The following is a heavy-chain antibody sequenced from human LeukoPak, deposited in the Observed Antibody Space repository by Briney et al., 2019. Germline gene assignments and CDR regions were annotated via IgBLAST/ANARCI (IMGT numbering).Heavy chain of an antibody. D-gene: IGHD5-24*01. V-gene: IGHV4-30-2*02. Sequence: SETLSLTCGVSGGSISSGGYSWNWIRQPPGKGLEWIGYIYHSGSTYYNPSLKSRVTISLDTSKNQFSLKMSSVTAADTAVYYCARSGGGYNVMMRYSFDVWGQGTMVTVSS. J-gene: IGHJ3*01. CDR1: GGSISSGGYS. CDR3: ARSGGGYNVMMRYSFDV. CDR2: IYHSGST.